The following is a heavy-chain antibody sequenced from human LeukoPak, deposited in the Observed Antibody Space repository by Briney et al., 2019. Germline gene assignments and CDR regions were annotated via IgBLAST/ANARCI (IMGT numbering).Heavy chain of an antibody. D-gene: IGHD3-10*01. CDR2: INPSGGST. Sequence: ASVKVSCKASGYTFTSYYMHSVRHAPGQGLEWMGIINPSGGSTSYAQKFQGRVTMTRDTSTSTVYMELSSLRSEDTAVYYCARDSEGSDAFDIWGQGTMVTVSS. J-gene: IGHJ3*02. V-gene: IGHV1-46*01. CDR1: GYTFTSYY. CDR3: ARDSEGSDAFDI.